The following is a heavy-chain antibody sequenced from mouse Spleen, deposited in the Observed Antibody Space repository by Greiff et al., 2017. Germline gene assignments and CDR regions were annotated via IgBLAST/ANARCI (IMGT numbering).Heavy chain of an antibody. CDR3: ARSYYYGSSYPFAY. CDR2: IDPNSGGT. Sequence: VQLQQSGAELVKPGASVKLSCKASGYTFTSYWMHWVKQRPGRGLERIGRIDPNSGGTKYNEKFKSKATLTVDKPSSTAYMQLSSLTSEDSAVYYCARSYYYGSSYPFAYWGQGTLVTVSA. D-gene: IGHD1-1*01. J-gene: IGHJ3*01. CDR1: GYTFTSYW. V-gene: IGHV1-72*01.